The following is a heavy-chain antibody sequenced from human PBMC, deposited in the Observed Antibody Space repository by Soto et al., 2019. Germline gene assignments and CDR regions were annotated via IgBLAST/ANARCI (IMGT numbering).Heavy chain of an antibody. CDR1: GFTFRSYS. D-gene: IGHD3-3*01. CDR2: ISSVTSTI. Sequence: EVQLVESGGGLVPPGGSLRLSCAASGFTFRSYSMNWVRQAPGKGLEWISHISSVTSTIYYADSVKGRFTISRDNAKNSVFLQMNGVRAEDPAVSYCASDPRLTLFGVVTPFDSWGQGTLVSVFS. V-gene: IGHV3-48*01. J-gene: IGHJ4*02. CDR3: ASDPRLTLFGVVTPFDS.